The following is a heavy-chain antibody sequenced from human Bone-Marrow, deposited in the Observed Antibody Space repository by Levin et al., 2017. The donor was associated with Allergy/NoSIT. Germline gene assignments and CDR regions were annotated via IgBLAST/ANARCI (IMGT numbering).Heavy chain of an antibody. J-gene: IGHJ4*02. CDR1: GGSVSSDTYY. CDR2: ISSSGST. V-gene: IGHV4-61*01. D-gene: IGHD4-17*01. Sequence: SETLSLTCTVSGGSVSSDTYYWSWIRQPPGKGLEWIGYISSSGSTYYNPSLMSRGTISVNTSKNQFSLNLSSVTAADTAVYYCARDDYADFTGWVWGQGSLVTVSS. CDR3: ARDDYADFTGWV.